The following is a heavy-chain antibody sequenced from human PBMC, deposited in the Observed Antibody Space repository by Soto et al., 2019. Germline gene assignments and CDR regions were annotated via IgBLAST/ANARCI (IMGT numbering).Heavy chain of an antibody. CDR1: GFIFKIYL. CDR3: TRGPRPISTGTGAY. J-gene: IGHJ4*02. D-gene: IGHD3-10*01. V-gene: IGHV3-74*01. Sequence: PGGSLRLSCAASGFIFKIYLMHWVRQSPGKGLVWISRIYNDGTYSYYADSVRGRFTISRDNVNDTLYLQMNNLRAEDSGLYYCTRGPRPISTGTGAYWGQGTQVTVSS. CDR2: IYNDGTYS.